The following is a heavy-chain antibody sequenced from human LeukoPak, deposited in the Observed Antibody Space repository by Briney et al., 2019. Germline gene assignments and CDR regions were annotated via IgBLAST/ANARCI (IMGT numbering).Heavy chain of an antibody. CDR2: INPSGGST. Sequence: ASVKVSCKASGYTFTGYYMHWVRQAPGQGLEWMGIINPSGGSTNYAQKFQGRVTMTRDTSTSTVYMELSSLRSEDTAIYYCAKDDYSYYAMDVWGRGTTVTVSS. V-gene: IGHV1-46*01. CDR1: GYTFTGYY. J-gene: IGHJ6*02. CDR3: AKDDYSYYAMDV.